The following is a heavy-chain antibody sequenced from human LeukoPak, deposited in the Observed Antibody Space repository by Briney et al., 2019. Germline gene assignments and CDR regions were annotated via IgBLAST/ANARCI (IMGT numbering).Heavy chain of an antibody. V-gene: IGHV3-21*01. CDR1: GFTFNTYT. CDR3: VGGDSREL. CDR2: IGRSSIDK. Sequence: GGSLRLSCTASGFTFNTYTMNWVRPAPGKGPEWISSIGRSSIDKYYAVSVRGRFTISRDNAKNSLYVQMSSLRVEDTAVYYCVGGDSRELWGQGTLVTVSS. J-gene: IGHJ4*02. D-gene: IGHD3-22*01.